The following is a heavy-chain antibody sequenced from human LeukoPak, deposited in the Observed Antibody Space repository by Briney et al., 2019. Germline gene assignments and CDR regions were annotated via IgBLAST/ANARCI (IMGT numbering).Heavy chain of an antibody. CDR2: IYHSGRT. V-gene: IGHV4-38-2*02. CDR3: ARVAEETIFGVVIIGRWFDP. Sequence: SQTLSPTCPVSGYSISSGYYWGCIRQPPGKGLEGIGSIYHSGRTYYNPSFKKRVTRSVDTSKDQFSRKLSSVTAADTAVYYCARVAEETIFGVVIIGRWFDPWGQGTLVTVSS. D-gene: IGHD3-3*01. J-gene: IGHJ5*02. CDR1: GYSISSGYY.